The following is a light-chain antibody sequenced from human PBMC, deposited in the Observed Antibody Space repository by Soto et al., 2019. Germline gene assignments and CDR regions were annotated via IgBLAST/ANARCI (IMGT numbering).Light chain of an antibody. V-gene: IGKV3-20*01. CDR1: QSVSSSS. CDR3: QQGAPSPCT. J-gene: IGKJ1*01. Sequence: NAFTPSPITPSLSSGERAPLPCRASQSVSSSSLAWYQQQPGQAPRLLVYGASSRPTGIPDRFSGSGSGTDFILTISSLEPEDFAVFYCQQGAPSPCTFGQGTKLDIK. CDR2: GAS.